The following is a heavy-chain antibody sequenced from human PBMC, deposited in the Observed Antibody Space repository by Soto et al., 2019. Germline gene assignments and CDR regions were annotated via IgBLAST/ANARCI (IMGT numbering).Heavy chain of an antibody. V-gene: IGHV3-74*01. CDR3: VLLGRYYAPDH. Sequence: PGGSLRLSCAASGFTFSSYGMHWVRQAPGKGLVWVSRINSDRSSTKYADSVKGRFTISRDNAKNTLYLQMNSLRAEDTAVYYFVLLGRYYAPDHWGQGTLVTVSS. J-gene: IGHJ4*02. D-gene: IGHD1-26*01. CDR2: INSDRSST. CDR1: GFTFSSYG.